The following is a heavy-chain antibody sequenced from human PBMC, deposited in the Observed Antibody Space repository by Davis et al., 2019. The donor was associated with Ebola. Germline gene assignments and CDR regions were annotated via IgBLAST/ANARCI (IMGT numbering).Heavy chain of an antibody. CDR3: ANLGSIAAGWAYFDY. D-gene: IGHD6-13*01. CDR1: GGSISSSSYY. Sequence: GSLRLSCTVSGGSISSSSYYWGWIRQPPGKGLEWIGSVYYTGNTYYNPSLKSRVTVSVDTSRNQFSLKLNSVTAADTAVYYCANLGSIAAGWAYFDYWGQGTLVTVSS. CDR2: VYYTGNT. J-gene: IGHJ4*02. V-gene: IGHV4-39*01.